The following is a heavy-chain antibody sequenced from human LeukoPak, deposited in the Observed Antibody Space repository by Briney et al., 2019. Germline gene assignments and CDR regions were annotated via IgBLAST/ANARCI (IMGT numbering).Heavy chain of an antibody. CDR1: GFTFTAYW. Sequence: TGGSLRLSCAASGFTFTAYWMHWVRQTPGKGLVWVARTNRDDSITDYADSVKGRFTISRDNAKNTLYLQMNSLRAEDTAVYYCTSGSYYKYYFAYWGQGALVTVSS. V-gene: IGHV3-74*01. D-gene: IGHD3-10*01. CDR2: TNRDDSIT. J-gene: IGHJ4*02. CDR3: TSGSYYKYYFAY.